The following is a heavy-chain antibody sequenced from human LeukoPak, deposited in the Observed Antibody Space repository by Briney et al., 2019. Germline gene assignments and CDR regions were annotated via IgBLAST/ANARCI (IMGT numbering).Heavy chain of an antibody. Sequence: PSETLSLTCTVSGGSLSSHYWSWIRQPPGKGLELIGHIYYTGTTFYNPYLNSRVTISLDTSRNQFSLRLTSVTAADTAVYYCARFSSGCSTASCHLAYWGQGTLVTVSS. V-gene: IGHV4-59*11. J-gene: IGHJ4*02. D-gene: IGHD1-26*01. CDR3: ARFSSGCSTASCHLAY. CDR1: GGSLSSHY. CDR2: IYYTGTT.